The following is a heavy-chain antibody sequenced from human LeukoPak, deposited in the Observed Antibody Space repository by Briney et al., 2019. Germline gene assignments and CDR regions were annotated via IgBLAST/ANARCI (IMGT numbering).Heavy chain of an antibody. CDR2: IYYKGST. J-gene: IGHJ4*02. CDR3: VRRDNTGWNYFDY. Sequence: PSETLSLTCTVSGGSINSHYWSWIRQPPGKGLEWVGDIYYKGSTNYNPSRMSRVTISVDTSKNRLSLKLTSVLAADTAIYYCVRRDNTGWNYFDYWGQGILVTVSS. D-gene: IGHD6-19*01. V-gene: IGHV4-59*08. CDR1: GGSINSHY.